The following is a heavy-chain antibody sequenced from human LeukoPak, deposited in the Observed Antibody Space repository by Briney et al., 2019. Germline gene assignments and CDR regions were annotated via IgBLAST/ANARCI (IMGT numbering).Heavy chain of an antibody. Sequence: GGSLRLSCAASGFTFSSYSMNWVRQAPGKGLEWVSSISSSSSYIYYADSVKGRFTISRDNAKNSLYLQMNSLRAEDTAVYYSAGSYCSSTSCYVHYFDYRGQGTLVTVSS. J-gene: IGHJ4*02. CDR1: GFTFSSYS. CDR3: AGSYCSSTSCYVHYFDY. CDR2: ISSSSSYI. V-gene: IGHV3-21*01. D-gene: IGHD2-2*01.